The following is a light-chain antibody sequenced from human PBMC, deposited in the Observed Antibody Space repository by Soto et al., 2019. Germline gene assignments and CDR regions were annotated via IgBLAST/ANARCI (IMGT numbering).Light chain of an antibody. CDR3: QQYDSYST. CDR1: QSVGRW. CDR2: KAS. J-gene: IGKJ1*01. Sequence: DIQMTQSPSTLSASVGDSVTITCRASQSVGRWLAWYQQKPGKAPEVLIYKASTLQYGVPSRFSGSGSGTEFTLTISSLQPDDFATYYCQQYDSYSTFGQGTKVAI. V-gene: IGKV1-5*03.